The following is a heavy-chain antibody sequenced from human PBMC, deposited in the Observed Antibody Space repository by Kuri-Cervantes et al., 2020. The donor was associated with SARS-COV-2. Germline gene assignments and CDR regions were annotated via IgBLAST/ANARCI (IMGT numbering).Heavy chain of an antibody. CDR3: PKDRVGVQDF. Sequence: GGSLRLSCAASGFTFSSYGMHWVRQAPGNGLEWVAVIWYDGSNNYYAYSVNGRFTITRDNSKNTLYLQMNSLRAEYTAMYYCPKDRVGVQDFWGQGTLVTVSS. J-gene: IGHJ4*02. D-gene: IGHD2-21*01. V-gene: IGHV3-33*06. CDR1: GFTFSSYG. CDR2: IWYDGSNN.